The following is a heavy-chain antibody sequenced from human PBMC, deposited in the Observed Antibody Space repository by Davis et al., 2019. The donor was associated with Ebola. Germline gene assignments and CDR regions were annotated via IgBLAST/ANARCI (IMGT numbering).Heavy chain of an antibody. V-gene: IGHV4-34*01. J-gene: IGHJ5*02. CDR3: ATSNWFDP. Sequence: SETLSLTCTVSGGSFSGYYWSWIRQPPGKGLEWIGEINHSGSTNYNPSLKSRVTISVDTSKNQFSLKLTSVTAADTSVYYCATSNWFDPWGQGTLVTVSS. CDR1: GGSFSGYY. CDR2: INHSGST.